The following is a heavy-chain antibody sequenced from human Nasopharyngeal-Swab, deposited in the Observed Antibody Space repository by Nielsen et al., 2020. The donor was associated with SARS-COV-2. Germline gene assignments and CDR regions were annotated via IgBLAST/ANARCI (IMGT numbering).Heavy chain of an antibody. D-gene: IGHD7-27*01. J-gene: IGHJ4*02. V-gene: IGHV3-11*04. CDR1: GFTFSDYY. Sequence: GESLKISCAASGFTFSDYYMSWIRQAPGKGLEYISYISGSGGTIYYGDSMKGRFTISRDNAKNSLYLQMNSLRAEDTAVYYCARDRANWDFDYWGQGTLVPVSS. CDR2: ISGSGGTI. CDR3: ARDRANWDFDY.